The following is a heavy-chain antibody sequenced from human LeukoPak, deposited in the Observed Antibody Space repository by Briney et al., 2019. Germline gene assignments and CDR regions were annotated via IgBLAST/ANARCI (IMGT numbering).Heavy chain of an antibody. J-gene: IGHJ5*01. CDR1: GDSVSSKNGA. CDR2: TYYRSKWYD. D-gene: IGHD6-19*01. CDR3: ARDLGTSGWYTFDF. Sequence: SQTLSLTCAISGDSVSSKNGAWNWIRQSPSRGLEWLGRTYYRSKWYDEYADSVKGRVTISPDSSKNQFSLHVYSVTPEDTAVYYCARDLGTSGWYTFDFWGQGTLVTVSS. V-gene: IGHV6-1*01.